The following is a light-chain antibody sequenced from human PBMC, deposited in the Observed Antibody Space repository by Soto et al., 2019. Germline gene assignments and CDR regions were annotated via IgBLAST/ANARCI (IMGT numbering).Light chain of an antibody. CDR2: KAS. CDR3: QQYSTYPWT. J-gene: IGKJ1*01. V-gene: IGKV1-5*03. CDR1: QTISTL. Sequence: DIQMTQSPSTLSASVVDRVTITCRASQTISTLLAWYQQRPGKAPNLLIYKASSLESGVPSRFSGSGSGTEFTLTISSLQPDDFATYFCQQYSTYPWTFGQGTKVEVK.